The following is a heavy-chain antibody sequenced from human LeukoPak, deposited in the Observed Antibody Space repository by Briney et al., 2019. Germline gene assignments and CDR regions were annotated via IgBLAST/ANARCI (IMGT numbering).Heavy chain of an antibody. D-gene: IGHD2-8*02. J-gene: IGHJ4*02. CDR2: ISYEGSSQ. V-gene: IGHV3-30*16. CDR3: ARDYRVGCTGGACYPIHY. Sequence: GRSLRLSCAASGFTFSSHAMHWVRQAPGKGLEWVAVISYEGSSQYYADSVRGRFTISRDNSKNTLNLQMNSLRDEDTALYYCARDYRVGCTGGACYPIHYWGQGTLVTVSS. CDR1: GFTFSSHA.